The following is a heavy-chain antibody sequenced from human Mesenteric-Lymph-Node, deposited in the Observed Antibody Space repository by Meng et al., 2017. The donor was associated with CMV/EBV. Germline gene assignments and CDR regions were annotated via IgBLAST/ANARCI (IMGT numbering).Heavy chain of an antibody. Sequence: SVKVSCKASGGTFSNYAISWVRQAPGQGLDWMGGIIPILDIVTYAQKFRGRVTITADTSTTTAYLDLSSLRSDDTAVYYCARVPQQLVRGYFDSWGQGTLVTVSS. V-gene: IGHV1-69*10. CDR1: GGTFSNYA. J-gene: IGHJ4*02. D-gene: IGHD6-13*01. CDR3: ARVPQQLVRGYFDS. CDR2: IIPILDIV.